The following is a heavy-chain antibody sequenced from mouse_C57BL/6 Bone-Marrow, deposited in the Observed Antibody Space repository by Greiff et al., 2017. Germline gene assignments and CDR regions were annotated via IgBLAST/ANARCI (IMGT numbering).Heavy chain of an antibody. Sequence: QVQLQQSGAELARPGASVQLSCKASGYTFTSYGISWVKQRTGQGLEWIGELYPRSGNTYYNETFKGKATLTADTSSRTAYVELRSLTSEDSAVYVCARFHYSGSSYPLYWYFDVWGTGTTVTVSS. V-gene: IGHV1-81*01. CDR1: GYTFTSYG. CDR3: ARFHYSGSSYPLYWYFDV. D-gene: IGHD1-1*01. CDR2: LYPRSGNT. J-gene: IGHJ1*03.